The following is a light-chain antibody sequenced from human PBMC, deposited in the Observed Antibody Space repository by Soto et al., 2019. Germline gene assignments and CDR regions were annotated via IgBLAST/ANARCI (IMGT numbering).Light chain of an antibody. Sequence: DIQMTQSPSTLSASVGDRVTITCRASQSISSWLAWYQQKPGKAPKLLIYKSSSLESGVPSRFSGSGSGTEFTLTISSLQPDDFATYYCQQYNSYLLTFGGGTKVEIK. CDR3: QQYNSYLLT. J-gene: IGKJ4*01. CDR2: KSS. V-gene: IGKV1-5*03. CDR1: QSISSW.